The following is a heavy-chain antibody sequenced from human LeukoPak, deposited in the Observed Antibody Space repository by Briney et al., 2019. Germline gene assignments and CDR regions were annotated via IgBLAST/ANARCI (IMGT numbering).Heavy chain of an antibody. CDR2: IGESGAAT. D-gene: IGHD3-10*01. J-gene: IGHJ4*02. CDR1: GFTFSSHA. CDR3: AKNYGSGSSYGH. Sequence: GGSLRLSCAASGFTFSSHAMSWVRQVPGKGLEWVSEIGESGAATHYADSVRGRFTISRDNSRNTLSLQMNSLGVEDAAVCYCAKNYGSGSSYGHWGQGTLVTVSS. V-gene: IGHV3-23*01.